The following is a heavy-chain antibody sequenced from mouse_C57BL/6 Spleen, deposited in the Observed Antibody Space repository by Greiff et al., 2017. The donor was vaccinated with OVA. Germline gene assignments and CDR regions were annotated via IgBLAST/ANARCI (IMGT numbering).Heavy chain of an antibody. J-gene: IGHJ4*01. CDR1: GFSLRTSGMG. CDR2: IYWDDDK. D-gene: IGHD1-3*01. Sequence: QVTLKVCGPGILQSSQTLSLTCSFSGFSLRTSGMGVSWIRQPSGKGLEWLAHIYWDDDKRYNPSLKSRRTISKDTSRNQVFLKITSVDTADTATYYCARMSGYAMDYWGQGTSVTVSS. CDR3: ARMSGYAMDY. V-gene: IGHV8-12*01.